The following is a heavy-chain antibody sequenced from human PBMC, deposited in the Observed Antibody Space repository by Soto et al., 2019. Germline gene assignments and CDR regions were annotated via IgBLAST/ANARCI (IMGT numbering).Heavy chain of an antibody. CDR1: GFSLSSTRMA. D-gene: IGHD6-19*01. J-gene: IGHJ4*02. V-gene: IGHV2-5*02. CDR2: IYWDDDK. Sequence: QITLKESGPTLVKPTQTLTLTCTFSGFSLSSTRMAVGWIRQPPGKALEWLELIYWDDDKRYSPFLKSRLTITKATSKNQVVLTMSNMDPVDTARYYCAHIVVAGLGYYFDYWGQGTLVTVSS. CDR3: AHIVVAGLGYYFDY.